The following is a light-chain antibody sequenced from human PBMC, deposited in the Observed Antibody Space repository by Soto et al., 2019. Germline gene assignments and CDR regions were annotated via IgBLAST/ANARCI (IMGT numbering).Light chain of an antibody. Sequence: QSALTQPASVSGSPGQSITISCTGTSTDVETYNLVSWYQHHPGKAPKLLIYEVSKRPSAVSDRFSGSKSANTASLTISGLQAEDGADYYCCSYAGDSVAFGGGTKVTVL. CDR2: EVS. V-gene: IGLV2-23*02. CDR1: STDVETYNL. J-gene: IGLJ2*01. CDR3: CSYAGDSVA.